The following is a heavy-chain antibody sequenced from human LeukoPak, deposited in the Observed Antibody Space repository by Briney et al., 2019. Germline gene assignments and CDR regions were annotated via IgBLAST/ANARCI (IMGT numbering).Heavy chain of an antibody. D-gene: IGHD3-10*01. V-gene: IGHV3-30*18. CDR1: GFTFSSYG. J-gene: IGHJ4*02. CDR3: AKGLIFGSGGLDY. Sequence: GGSLRLSCAASGFTFSSYGMHWVRQAPGKGLEWVAVISYDGSKKNYAESVKGRFTISRDNSKNTLYLQMNSLRAEDTAVYYCAKGLIFGSGGLDYWGQGTLVTVSS. CDR2: ISYDGSKK.